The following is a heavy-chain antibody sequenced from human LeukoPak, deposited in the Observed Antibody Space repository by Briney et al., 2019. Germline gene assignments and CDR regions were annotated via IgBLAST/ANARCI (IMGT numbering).Heavy chain of an antibody. D-gene: IGHD3-10*01. CDR1: GGSISSYY. Sequence: SETLSLTCTVSGGSISSYYWSWIRQPAGKGLEWIGRIYTSGSTNYNPSLKSRVTMSVDTSKNQFSLKLSSVTAADTAVYYCSRSGYYYGSGSYLDYWGQGTLVTVSS. V-gene: IGHV4-4*07. CDR2: IYTSGST. J-gene: IGHJ4*02. CDR3: SRSGYYYGSGSYLDY.